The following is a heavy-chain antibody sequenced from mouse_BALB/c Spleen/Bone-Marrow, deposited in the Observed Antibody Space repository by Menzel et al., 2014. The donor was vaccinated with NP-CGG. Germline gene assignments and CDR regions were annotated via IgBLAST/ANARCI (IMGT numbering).Heavy chain of an antibody. CDR1: GFNIXDTY. Sequence: EVQLQQSGAELVKPGASVKLSCTASGFNIXDTYMYWVKQRPEQGLEWIGKIDPANGNTKYDPKFQGKATITADTSSNTAYLQLSSLTSEDTAVYYYAVYDGYAMDYWGQGTSVTVSS. J-gene: IGHJ4*01. CDR2: IDPANGNT. CDR3: AVYDGYAMDY. D-gene: IGHD2-3*01. V-gene: IGHV14-3*02.